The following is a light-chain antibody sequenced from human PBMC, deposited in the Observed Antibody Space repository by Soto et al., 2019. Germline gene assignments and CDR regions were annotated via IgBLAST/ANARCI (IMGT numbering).Light chain of an antibody. CDR1: QSVSSY. CDR3: QQYNLRTPMA. CDR2: DAS. Sequence: TLSAGFSQSVSSYLAWYQQKPGQAPRLLIYDASNRATGIPARFSVSGSGTDFTLTICRLEPEDLALSYYQQYNLRTPMACGQGTRLEIK. V-gene: IGKV3-11*01. J-gene: IGKJ5*01.